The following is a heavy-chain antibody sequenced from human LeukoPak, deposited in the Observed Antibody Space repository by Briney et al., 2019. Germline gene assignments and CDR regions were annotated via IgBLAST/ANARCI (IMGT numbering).Heavy chain of an antibody. Sequence: SGTLSLTCAVSGGSISSSNWWSWVRQPPGKGLEWIGEIYHSGSTNYNPSLKSRVTISVDKSKNQFSLKLSSVTAADTAVYYCVRDRGIAAAGPSWFDPWGQGTLVTVSS. CDR1: GGSISSSNW. CDR2: IYHSGST. D-gene: IGHD6-13*01. J-gene: IGHJ5*02. V-gene: IGHV4-4*02. CDR3: VRDRGIAAAGPSWFDP.